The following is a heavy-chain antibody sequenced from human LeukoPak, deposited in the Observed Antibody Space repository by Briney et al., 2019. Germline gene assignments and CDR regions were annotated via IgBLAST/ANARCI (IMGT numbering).Heavy chain of an antibody. D-gene: IGHD1-26*01. Sequence: ASVKVSCKASGGTFSSYAISWVRQAPGQGLEWMGGIIPIFGTANYAQKFQGRVTMTRDTSLSTAYMELSRLRSDDTAVYYCARGGLPAYYYYMDVWGKGTTVTVSS. V-gene: IGHV1-69*05. CDR2: IIPIFGTA. J-gene: IGHJ6*03. CDR3: ARGGLPAYYYYMDV. CDR1: GGTFSSYA.